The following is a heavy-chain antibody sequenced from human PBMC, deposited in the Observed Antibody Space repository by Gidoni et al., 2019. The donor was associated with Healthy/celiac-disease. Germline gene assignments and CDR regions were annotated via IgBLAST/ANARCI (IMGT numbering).Heavy chain of an antibody. V-gene: IGHV3-23*01. CDR3: AKEMGWQQLVGLGDAFDI. J-gene: IGHJ3*02. CDR1: GFTFSRYS. CDR2: ISGSGGST. D-gene: IGHD6-13*01. Sequence: EVQLLESGGGLVQPGGSLRLSCSASGFTFSRYSMSWVRQAPGQGMVWVSAISGSGGSTYYADSVKGRFTISRDNSKNTLYLQMNSLRAEDTAVYYCAKEMGWQQLVGLGDAFDIWGQGTMVTVSS.